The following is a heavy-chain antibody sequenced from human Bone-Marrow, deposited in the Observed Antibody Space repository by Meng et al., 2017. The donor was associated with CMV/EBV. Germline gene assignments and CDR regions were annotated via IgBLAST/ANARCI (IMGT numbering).Heavy chain of an antibody. Sequence: GGSLRLSCAASGFTFGSYAMHWVRQAPGKGLEYVSAISSNGGSTYYADSVKGRFTISRDNSKNTLYLQMNSLRAEDTAVYYCAKDRGKQPSPLGYWGQGTLVTVSS. V-gene: IGHV3-64*02. CDR1: GFTFGSYA. CDR2: ISSNGGST. D-gene: IGHD6-13*01. J-gene: IGHJ4*02. CDR3: AKDRGKQPSPLGY.